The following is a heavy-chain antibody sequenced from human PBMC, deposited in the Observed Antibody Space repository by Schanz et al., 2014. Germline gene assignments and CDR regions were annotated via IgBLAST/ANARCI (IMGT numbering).Heavy chain of an antibody. CDR1: GYTFISYF. V-gene: IGHV1-46*01. CDR3: ARGYSGYSHFDY. Sequence: QVQLVQSGAEVKKPGASVKVSCKASGYTFISYFIHWVRQAPGQGLEWMGIIYLSDGSTRYAQKFQGRVTVTRDTSTTTVYMDLSSLISEDTAVYYCARGYSGYSHFDYWGQGALVTVSS. D-gene: IGHD5-12*01. J-gene: IGHJ4*02. CDR2: IYLSDGST.